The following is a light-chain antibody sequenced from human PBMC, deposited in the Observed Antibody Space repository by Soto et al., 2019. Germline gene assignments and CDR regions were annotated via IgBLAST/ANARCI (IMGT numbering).Light chain of an antibody. J-gene: IGLJ1*01. CDR2: EVS. CDR1: SSDIGAYNF. Sequence: QSALTQPPSASGSPGQSVTISCTGTSSDIGAYNFVSWYQQHPGKAPKLMIYEVSNRPSGVSNRFSGSKSGNTASLTISGLQAEDEADYYCSSYTSSSFYVFGTGTKLTVL. V-gene: IGLV2-14*01. CDR3: SSYTSSSFYV.